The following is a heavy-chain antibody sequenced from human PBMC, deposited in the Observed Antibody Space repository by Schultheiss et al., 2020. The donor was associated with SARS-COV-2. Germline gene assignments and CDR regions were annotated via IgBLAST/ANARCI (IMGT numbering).Heavy chain of an antibody. V-gene: IGHV4-59*01. Sequence: SETLSLTCSVSGGSISNYFWSWIRQPPGKGLEWMGYIYYSGSTNYNPSLESRVTMSVDASKSQFSLKLSSVTAADTAVYYCAREDASSSHAFDIWGQGTMVTVSS. J-gene: IGHJ3*02. CDR1: GGSISNYF. CDR3: AREDASSSHAFDI. CDR2: IYYSGST. D-gene: IGHD6-6*01.